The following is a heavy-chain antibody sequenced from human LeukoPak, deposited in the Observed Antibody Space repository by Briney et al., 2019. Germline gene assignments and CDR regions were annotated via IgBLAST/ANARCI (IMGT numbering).Heavy chain of an antibody. V-gene: IGHV1-2*02. CDR2: INPNSGGT. Sequence: ASVKVSCKASGYTFTGYYMHWVRQAPGQGLEWMGWINPNSGGTNYAQKFQGRVTMTRDTSISTAYMELSRLRSDDTAVYYCARVGTMVRGVIMLDYWGQGTLVTVSS. D-gene: IGHD3-10*01. J-gene: IGHJ4*02. CDR1: GYTFTGYY. CDR3: ARVGTMVRGVIMLDY.